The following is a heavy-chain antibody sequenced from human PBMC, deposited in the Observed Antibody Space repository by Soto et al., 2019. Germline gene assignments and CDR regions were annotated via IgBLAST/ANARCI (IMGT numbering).Heavy chain of an antibody. CDR3: TTDQIAAAGTDY. V-gene: IGHV3-15*01. Sequence: VRLSCAASGFTFSNAWMSWVRQAPGKGLEWVGRIKSKTDGGTTDYAAPVKGRFTISRDDSKNTLYLQMNSLKTEDTAVYYCTTDQIAAAGTDYWGQGTLVTVSS. D-gene: IGHD6-13*01. J-gene: IGHJ4*02. CDR1: GFTFSNAW. CDR2: IKSKTDGGTT.